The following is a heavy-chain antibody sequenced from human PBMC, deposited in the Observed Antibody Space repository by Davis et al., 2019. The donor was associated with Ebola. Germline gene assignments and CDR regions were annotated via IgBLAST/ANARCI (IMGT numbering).Heavy chain of an antibody. CDR1: AFTFSLFA. CDR2: IKSKSDGGAA. V-gene: IGHV3-15*01. J-gene: IGHJ4*02. CDR3: RSNFDY. Sequence: GESLKISCAASAFTFSLFAMNWVRQAPGKGLEWVGRIKSKSDGGAADYAAPVKGRFTISRDDSKNTVYLQMNSLKTEDTAVYYCRSNFDYWGQGALVTVSS.